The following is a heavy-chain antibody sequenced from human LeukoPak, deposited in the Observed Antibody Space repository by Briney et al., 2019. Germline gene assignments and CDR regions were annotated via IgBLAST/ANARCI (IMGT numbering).Heavy chain of an antibody. CDR1: GFIFSDSW. V-gene: IGHV3-7*01. J-gene: IGHJ3*01. CDR2: IKQDGSDK. Sequence: GGSLRFSCAASGFIFSDSWMSWVRQAPGKGLEWVANIKQDGSDKYYVDSVKGRFTISRDNAKKSLDLQMNSLRAEDTAVYYCARYRGKGSSWPLDVWGQGTMVTVSS. CDR3: ARYRGKGSSWPLDV. D-gene: IGHD1-26*01.